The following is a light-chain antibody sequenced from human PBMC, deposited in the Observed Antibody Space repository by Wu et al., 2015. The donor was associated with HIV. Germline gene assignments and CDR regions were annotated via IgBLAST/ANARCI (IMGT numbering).Light chain of an antibody. CDR3: QHYDNYRT. CDR1: QSIGTS. V-gene: IGKV1-5*03. CDR2: KAS. Sequence: DFQLTQSPSTLSASVKDRVTITCRASQSIGTSLAWYQQKQGKAPKLLIYKASTLESGVSSRFSGSGFGTEFTLTISSLQPDDFATYYCQHYDNYRTFGPGTKVEMK. J-gene: IGKJ1*01.